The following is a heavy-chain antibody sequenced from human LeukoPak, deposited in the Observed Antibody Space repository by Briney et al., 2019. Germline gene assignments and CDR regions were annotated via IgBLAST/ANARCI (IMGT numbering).Heavy chain of an antibody. D-gene: IGHD3-10*02. CDR1: GFTFSSYE. V-gene: IGHV3-48*03. J-gene: IGHJ6*04. CDR2: VSSSGGTI. Sequence: GGSLTLSCAASGFTFSSYERNWVRQAPGKGLEWVSYVSSSGGTIYYADSVKGRFTISRDNAKNSLYLRMSSLRGEDTAVYYCAELGITMIGGVWGKGTTVTISS. CDR3: AELGITMIGGV.